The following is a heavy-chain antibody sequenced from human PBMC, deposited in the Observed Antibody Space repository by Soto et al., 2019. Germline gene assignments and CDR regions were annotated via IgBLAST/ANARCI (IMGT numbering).Heavy chain of an antibody. CDR1: GCTFSSYA. Sequence: PGGSLRLSCAASGCTFSSYAMSWVRQAPGKGLEWVSAISGSGGSTYYADSVKGRFTISRDNSKNTLYLQMNSLRAEDTAVYYCATSDPYAGGYERAFDYWGQGTLVTVSS. CDR3: ATSDPYAGGYERAFDY. V-gene: IGHV3-23*01. CDR2: ISGSGGST. D-gene: IGHD5-12*01. J-gene: IGHJ4*02.